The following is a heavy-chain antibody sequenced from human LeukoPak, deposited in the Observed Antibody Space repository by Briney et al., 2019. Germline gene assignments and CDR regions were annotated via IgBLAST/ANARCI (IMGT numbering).Heavy chain of an antibody. CDR1: GGSISSYY. V-gene: IGHV4-4*09. Sequence: SETLSLTCTVSGGSISSYYWSWIRQPPGKGLEWIGYIYTSGSTNYTPSLKSRVTISVDTSKNQFSLKLSSVTAADTAVYYCARHAHRGIAARVLDFDYWGQGTLVTVSS. J-gene: IGHJ4*02. CDR2: IYTSGST. D-gene: IGHD6-6*01. CDR3: ARHAHRGIAARVLDFDY.